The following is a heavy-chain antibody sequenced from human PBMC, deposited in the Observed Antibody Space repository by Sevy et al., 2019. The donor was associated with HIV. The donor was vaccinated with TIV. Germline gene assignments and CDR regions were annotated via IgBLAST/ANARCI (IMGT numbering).Heavy chain of an antibody. Sequence: GGSLRLSCAASGFTFSKYWMGWVRQAPGKGLELVANIKQDAGQKYYVHSVKGRFTISRDNAKNSLYLQMNSLRAEDTAVYFCARDDGNYYFHYWGQGTLVTVSS. CDR3: ARDDGNYYFHY. CDR1: GFTFSKYW. J-gene: IGHJ4*02. CDR2: IKQDAGQK. D-gene: IGHD1-7*01. V-gene: IGHV3-7*01.